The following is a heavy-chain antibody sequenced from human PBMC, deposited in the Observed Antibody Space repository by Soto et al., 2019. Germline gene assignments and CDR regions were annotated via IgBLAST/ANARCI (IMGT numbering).Heavy chain of an antibody. D-gene: IGHD3-10*01. CDR1: GFSIRTYG. J-gene: IGHJ6*02. CDR3: ATEPRMSSRGRGGMDV. CDR2: IWSDGSDQ. V-gene: IGHV3-33*01. Sequence: QVELVESGGGVVQPGKSLRLSCVASGFSIRTYGMHWVRQAPGKGLEWVAVIWSDGSDQLYADSMKGRLTISRGNAKNSLYLQFNSLRADDTAAYFCATEPRMSSRGRGGMDVWGHGTTVIVTS.